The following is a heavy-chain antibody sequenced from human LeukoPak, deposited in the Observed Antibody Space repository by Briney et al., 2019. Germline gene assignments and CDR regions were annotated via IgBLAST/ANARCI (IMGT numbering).Heavy chain of an antibody. CDR2: ISYGGDNT. J-gene: IGHJ4*02. CDR3: AKDPHPYGDSVGGYHFDY. Sequence: GGSVTLSCAASGLTFTDYAMNWVRQAPGKGLEWVSGISYGGDNTYYADSVKGRFTISRDNPRNTLNLALNSLRAEGTAVYYCAKDPHPYGDSVGGYHFDYWGQGTLVTVSS. V-gene: IGHV3-23*01. D-gene: IGHD4-17*01. CDR1: GLTFTDYA.